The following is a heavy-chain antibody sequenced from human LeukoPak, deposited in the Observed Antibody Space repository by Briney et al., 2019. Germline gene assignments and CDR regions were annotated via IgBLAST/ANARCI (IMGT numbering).Heavy chain of an antibody. J-gene: IGHJ4*02. Sequence: GGSLRLSCAASGFTFSNAWMSWVRKAPGKGLEWVGGIKSKTDGGTTDYAAPVKARFTISRDDSKNTLYLQMNSLKTEDTAVYYCTTDGYYYDSSGYYFDYWGQGTLVTVSS. CDR1: GFTFSNAW. CDR2: IKSKTDGGTT. CDR3: TTDGYYYDSSGYYFDY. D-gene: IGHD3-22*01. V-gene: IGHV3-15*01.